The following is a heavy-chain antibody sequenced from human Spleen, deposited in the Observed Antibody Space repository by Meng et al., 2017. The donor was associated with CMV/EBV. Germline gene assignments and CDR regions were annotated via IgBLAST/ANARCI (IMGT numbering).Heavy chain of an antibody. Sequence: GESLKISCKGSGYSFSNYWIAWVRQMPGKGPEWMGIIYPGDSDTRYSPSFQGQVTISADKSISTAYLQWSSLKASDTAMYYCARRGYSGYDYPRITADRYYGMDVWGQGTTVTVSS. CDR3: ARRGYSGYDYPRITADRYYGMDV. D-gene: IGHD5-12*01. V-gene: IGHV5-51*01. CDR1: GYSFSNYW. CDR2: IYPGDSDT. J-gene: IGHJ6*02.